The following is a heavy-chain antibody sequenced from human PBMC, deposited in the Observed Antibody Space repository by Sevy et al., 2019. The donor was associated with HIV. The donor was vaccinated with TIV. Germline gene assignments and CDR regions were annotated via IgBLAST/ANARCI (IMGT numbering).Heavy chain of an antibody. Sequence: SETLSLTCVVSDFSISSGYYWGWIRQPPGKGLEWLGSISHSGTTYYSPSLKSRVTISLDTAKNQFSLRLSSVTAADTAVYYCARSSTSPSVWGQGTLLTVSS. J-gene: IGHJ4*02. CDR3: ARSSTSPSV. CDR2: ISHSGTT. CDR1: DFSISSGYY. V-gene: IGHV4-38-2*01. D-gene: IGHD2-2*01.